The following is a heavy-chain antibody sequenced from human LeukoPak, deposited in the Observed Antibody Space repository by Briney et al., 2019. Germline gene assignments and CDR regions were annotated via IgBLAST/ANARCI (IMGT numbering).Heavy chain of an antibody. CDR1: GFTFSSHG. CDR2: IRYDGSNK. J-gene: IGHJ4*02. D-gene: IGHD3-22*01. CDR3: AKDWDSSGSSFDY. V-gene: IGHV3-30*02. Sequence: GGSLRLSCAASGFTFSSHGMHWVRQAPGKGLEWVAFIRYDGSNKYYADSVKGRFAISRDNSKNTLYLQMNSLRAGDTAVYYCAKDWDSSGSSFDYWGQGTLVTVSS.